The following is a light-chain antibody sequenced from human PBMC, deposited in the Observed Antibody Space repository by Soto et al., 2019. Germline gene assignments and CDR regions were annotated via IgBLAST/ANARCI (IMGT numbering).Light chain of an antibody. CDR2: DVT. J-gene: IGLJ2*01. Sequence: QSALTQPRSVSGSPGQSVTISCTGTSSEVGGYNSVSWYQHHPGKAPKLMIYDVTKRPSGVPDRFSGSKSGNTASLTISGLQAEDEADYYCCSYAGSRVVFGGGTKLTVL. CDR3: CSYAGSRVV. V-gene: IGLV2-11*01. CDR1: SSEVGGYNS.